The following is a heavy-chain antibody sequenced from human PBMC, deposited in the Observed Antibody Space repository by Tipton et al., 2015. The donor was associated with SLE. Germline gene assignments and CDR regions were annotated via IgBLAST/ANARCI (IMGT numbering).Heavy chain of an antibody. CDR1: GFTFSSYS. CDR2: ISGGSDIT. CDR3: AGRRLIIFGHGMDV. Sequence: SLRLSCAASGFTFSSYSMTWVRQAPGKALEWVSIISGGSDITNYADSVKGRFTISRDNSKNTLYLQMSSLSAEDTAIYYCAGRRLIIFGHGMDVWGQGTTVTV. D-gene: IGHD3-16*01. J-gene: IGHJ6*02. V-gene: IGHV3-23*01.